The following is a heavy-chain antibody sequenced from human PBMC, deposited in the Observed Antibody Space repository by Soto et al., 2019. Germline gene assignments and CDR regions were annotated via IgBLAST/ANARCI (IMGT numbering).Heavy chain of an antibody. Sequence: QVQLVQSGAEVKKPGSSVKVSCKASGGTFSSYAISWVRQAPGQGLEWMGGIIPIFGTANYAQQFHGRVTITADYSTSTAYMELSSLRSADTAVYYCARGGVVRGGNWFDPWGQGTLVTVSS. J-gene: IGHJ5*02. CDR3: ARGGVVRGGNWFDP. CDR1: GGTFSSYA. D-gene: IGHD3-10*01. CDR2: IIPIFGTA. V-gene: IGHV1-69*01.